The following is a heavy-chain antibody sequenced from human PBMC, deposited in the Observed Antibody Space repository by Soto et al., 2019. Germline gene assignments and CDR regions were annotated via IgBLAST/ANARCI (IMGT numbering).Heavy chain of an antibody. D-gene: IGHD2-21*02. V-gene: IGHV3-23*01. Sequence: GESLKISCAASGFSFSSLAMSWVRQAPGKGLEWVSSISGRGVDTLYADSVKGRFTISRDNSRNTLYLQVNSLRAEDTAVYYCAKDQTDVTLFDYWGQGTLVTV. J-gene: IGHJ4*02. CDR2: ISGRGVDT. CDR1: GFSFSSLA. CDR3: AKDQTDVTLFDY.